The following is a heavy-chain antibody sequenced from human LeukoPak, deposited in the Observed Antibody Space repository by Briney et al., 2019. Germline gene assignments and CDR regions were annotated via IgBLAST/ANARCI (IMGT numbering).Heavy chain of an antibody. CDR2: ISYDGSNK. J-gene: IGHJ4*02. Sequence: GGSLRLSCAASGFTFSSYAMHWVRQAPGKGLEWVAVISYDGSNKYYADSVKGRFTISRDNSKNTLHLQMNSLRAEETAVYYCARAGYSYGSYYFDYWGQGTLVTVSS. V-gene: IGHV3-30-3*01. CDR1: GFTFSSYA. D-gene: IGHD5-18*01. CDR3: ARAGYSYGSYYFDY.